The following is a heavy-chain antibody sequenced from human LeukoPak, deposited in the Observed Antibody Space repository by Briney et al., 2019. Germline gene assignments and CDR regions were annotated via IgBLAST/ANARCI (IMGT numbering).Heavy chain of an antibody. D-gene: IGHD3-9*01. CDR1: GFTFSDYY. V-gene: IGHV3-11*04. Sequence: GGSLRLSCAVSGFTFSDYYMSWIRQAPGKGLEWVSYISSGGSTISHADSVKGRFTISRDNAENSLYLQMNSLRAEDTAVYYCARDHYDILTGSAPLDFDYWGQGTLVTVSS. CDR3: ARDHYDILTGSAPLDFDY. J-gene: IGHJ4*02. CDR2: ISSGGSTI.